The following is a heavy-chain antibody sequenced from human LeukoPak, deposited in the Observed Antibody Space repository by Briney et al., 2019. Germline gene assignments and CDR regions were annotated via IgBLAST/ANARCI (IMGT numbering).Heavy chain of an antibody. CDR3: AKDYGGSFHKPFDY. CDR2: MTGGGSST. V-gene: IGHV3-23*01. Sequence: GGSLRLSCAASGFTYSSYAMNGVRQPRGKGLEWVLAMTGGGSSTHYAECVKGRFTISRDNCKNTLYMQMNSRRDEATAVYYCAKDYGGSFHKPFDYWGQGTLVSVSS. CDR1: GFTYSSYA. J-gene: IGHJ4*02. D-gene: IGHD1-26*01.